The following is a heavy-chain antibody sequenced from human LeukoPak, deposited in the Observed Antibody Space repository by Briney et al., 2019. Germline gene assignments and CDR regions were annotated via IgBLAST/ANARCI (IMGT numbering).Heavy chain of an antibody. V-gene: IGHV4-59*01. CDR2: IYYSGNT. CDR1: GGSISSYY. Sequence: SETLSLTCTVSGGSISSYYWSWIRQPPGKGLEWIGYIYYSGNTNYNPSLKSRVTISVDTSKNQFSLKLSSVTAADTAVYYCARDLTGYDRLFDYWGQGTLVTVSS. J-gene: IGHJ4*02. CDR3: ARDLTGYDRLFDY. D-gene: IGHD5-12*01.